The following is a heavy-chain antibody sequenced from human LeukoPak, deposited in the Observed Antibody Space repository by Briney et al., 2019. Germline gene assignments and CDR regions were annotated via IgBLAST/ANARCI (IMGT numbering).Heavy chain of an antibody. V-gene: IGHV3-64*01. D-gene: IGHD1-26*01. CDR3: AREVGTVYFDY. CDR1: GGTFSSYA. Sequence: ASVKVSCKASGGTFSSYAMHWVRQAPGKGLEYVSAISSNGGSTYYANSVKGRFTISRDNSKNTLYLQMGSLRAEDMAVYYCAREVGTVYFDYWGQGTLVTVSS. CDR2: ISSNGGST. J-gene: IGHJ4*02.